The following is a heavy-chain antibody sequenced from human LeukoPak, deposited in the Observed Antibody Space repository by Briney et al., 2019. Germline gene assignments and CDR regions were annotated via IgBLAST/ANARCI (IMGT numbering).Heavy chain of an antibody. Sequence: SETLSLTCTVSGGSISSGSYYWSWIRQPAGKGLEWIERIYTSGSTHYNPSLKSRVTISVDKSKNQFSLQLSCVTAADMVVYDCAGTGGYGAFDIWGQGTMVTVSS. CDR2: IYTSGST. CDR1: GGSISSGSYY. J-gene: IGHJ3*02. CDR3: AGTGGYGAFDI. V-gene: IGHV4-61*02. D-gene: IGHD3-16*01.